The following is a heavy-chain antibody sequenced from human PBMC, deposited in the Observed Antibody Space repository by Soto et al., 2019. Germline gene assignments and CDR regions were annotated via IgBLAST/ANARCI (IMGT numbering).Heavy chain of an antibody. CDR3: VRDGILSGAMVFGYYYDMDV. CDR2: ISSRSTTI. J-gene: IGHJ6*03. Sequence: EVQLVESGGGLVQPGGSLRLSCAASGFTFSSYNMNWVRQAPGKGLEWVSYISSRSTTIYFADSVKGRFTISRDNAKNSLYLQMNSRRAEDTAVYYRVRDGILSGAMVFGYYYDMDVWGKGTTVTVSS. V-gene: IGHV3-48*01. CDR1: GFTFSSYN. D-gene: IGHD2-15*01.